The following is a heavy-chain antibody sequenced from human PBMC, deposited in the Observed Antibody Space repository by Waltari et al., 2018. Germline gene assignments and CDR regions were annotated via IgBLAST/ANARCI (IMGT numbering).Heavy chain of an antibody. Sequence: QVQLVQSGAEVKKPGSSVKVSCKASGDSFSSYTITWVRQAPGQGPEWMGGFISLFGKANYAQKFQGRVTITADESTSTAHMELNSLRSDDTAVYYCAKEGSGDRSFDIWGQGTMVTVSS. V-gene: IGHV1-69*12. CDR2: FISLFGKA. D-gene: IGHD7-27*01. CDR1: GDSFSSYT. J-gene: IGHJ3*02. CDR3: AKEGSGDRSFDI.